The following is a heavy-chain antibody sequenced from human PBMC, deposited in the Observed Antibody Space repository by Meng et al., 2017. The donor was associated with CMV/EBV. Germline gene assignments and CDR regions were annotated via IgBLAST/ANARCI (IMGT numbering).Heavy chain of an antibody. CDR2: IYYSGST. CDR3: ASQYYDFWSGYLPPGLYGMDV. Sequence: SETLSLTGTVSGGSISSSSYYWGWIRQPPGKGLEWIGGIYYSGSTYYNLSLKSRVTISVDTCKNQFFLKLSSVTAADTAVYDCASQYYDFWSGYLPPGLYGMDVWGQGTTVTVSS. V-gene: IGHV4-39*01. D-gene: IGHD3-3*01. J-gene: IGHJ6*02. CDR1: GGSISSSSYY.